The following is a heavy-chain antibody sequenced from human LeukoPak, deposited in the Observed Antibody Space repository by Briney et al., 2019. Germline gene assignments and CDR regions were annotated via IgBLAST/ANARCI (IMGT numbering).Heavy chain of an antibody. D-gene: IGHD4-17*01. CDR3: ARAGRADGDYHYFDY. Sequence: GVSLRLSCAPSGIIFNNFAFHWVRQPPGKGLEWVAAVSYDGSNKYYADSVRGRLTISRDNSKNTLYLQMNSLRAEDTAVYYCARAGRADGDYHYFDYWGQGTLVTVSS. V-gene: IGHV3-30-3*01. J-gene: IGHJ4*02. CDR1: GIIFNNFA. CDR2: VSYDGSNK.